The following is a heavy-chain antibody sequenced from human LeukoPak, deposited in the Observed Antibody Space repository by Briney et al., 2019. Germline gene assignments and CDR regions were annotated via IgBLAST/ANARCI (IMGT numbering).Heavy chain of an antibody. CDR2: ISAYNGNT. D-gene: IGHD3-22*01. CDR1: GYTFTSYG. Sequence: EASVKVSCKASGYTFTSYGISWVRQAPGQGLEWMGWISAYNGNTNYAQKLQGRVTMTTDISTSTAYMALRSLRSDDTAVYYCARAHHYYDSSGPFDYWGQGTLVTVSS. J-gene: IGHJ4*02. V-gene: IGHV1-18*01. CDR3: ARAHHYYDSSGPFDY.